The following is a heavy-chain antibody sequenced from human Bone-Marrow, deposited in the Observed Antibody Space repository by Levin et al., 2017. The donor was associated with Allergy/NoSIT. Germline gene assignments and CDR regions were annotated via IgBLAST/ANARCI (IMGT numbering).Heavy chain of an antibody. V-gene: IGHV4-59*01. J-gene: IGHJ5*02. D-gene: IGHD3-10*01. CDR3: ARDEVTIVGGKIPRQSCFDP. CDR2: IYESGST. Sequence: SETLSLTCTVSGGSISNYYWSWIRQAPGKGLEWIGYIYESGSTNYNPSLKSRVTMSVDPSKNQFSLQLNSVTAADTAVFYCARDEVTIVGGKIPRQSCFDPWGQGTLVTVSS. CDR1: GGSISNYY.